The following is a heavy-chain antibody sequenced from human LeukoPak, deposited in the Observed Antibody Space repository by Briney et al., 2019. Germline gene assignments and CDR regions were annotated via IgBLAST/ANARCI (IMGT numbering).Heavy chain of an antibody. CDR1: GDSITSSY. CDR3: ARLATNYYDSSRFHSGGAFDI. V-gene: IGHV4-59*08. CDR2: IFYSGDT. Sequence: SETLSLTCTVSGDSITSSYWSWFRQPPGKGLEYIGYIFYSGDTNYNPSPKSRVTISVDTSKNQFSLKLSSVTAADTAVYYCARLATNYYDSSRFHSGGAFDIWGQGTMVTVSS. J-gene: IGHJ3*02. D-gene: IGHD3-22*01.